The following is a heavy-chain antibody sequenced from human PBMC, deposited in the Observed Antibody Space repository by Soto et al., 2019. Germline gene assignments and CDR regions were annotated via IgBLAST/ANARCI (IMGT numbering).Heavy chain of an antibody. J-gene: IGHJ6*02. D-gene: IGHD6-13*01. V-gene: IGHV1-24*01. CDR2: FDPEDGET. Sequence: ASLKVSCKVSGYTLTELSMHWVRQAPGKGLEWMGGFDPEDGETIYAQKFQGRVTMTEDTSTDTAYMELSSLRSEDTAVYYCATGKSGSSWYRTGSDYYYYGMDVWGQGTTVTVSS. CDR3: ATGKSGSSWYRTGSDYYYYGMDV. CDR1: GYTLTELS.